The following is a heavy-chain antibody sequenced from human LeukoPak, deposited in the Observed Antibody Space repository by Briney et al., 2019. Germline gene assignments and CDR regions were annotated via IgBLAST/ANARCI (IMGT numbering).Heavy chain of an antibody. D-gene: IGHD6-19*01. CDR1: GFTFSDYW. CDR3: AKDQSSGWAYFDY. Sequence: GGSLRLSCAASGFTFSDYWMHWVRQAPGKGLVWVSRISSDGSRVTYADSVKGRFTISRDNAKNTLYLQMNSLRAEDMALYYCAKDQSSGWAYFDYWGQGTLVTVSS. CDR2: ISSDGSRV. J-gene: IGHJ4*02. V-gene: IGHV3-74*01.